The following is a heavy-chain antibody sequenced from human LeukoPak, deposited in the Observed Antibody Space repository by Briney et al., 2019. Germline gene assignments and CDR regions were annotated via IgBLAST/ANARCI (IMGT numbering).Heavy chain of an antibody. CDR3: ARDPNVGYCSSTSCSGPYYYYMDV. CDR1: GYTFTSYG. J-gene: IGHJ6*03. V-gene: IGHV1-18*01. Sequence: ASVKVSCKASGYTFTSYGISWVRQAPGQGLEWMGWISAYNGNTNYAQKLQGRVTMTTDTSTSTAYMELRSLRSDDTAVYYCARDPNVGYCSSTSCSGPYYYYMDVWGKGTTVTVSS. D-gene: IGHD2-2*01. CDR2: ISAYNGNT.